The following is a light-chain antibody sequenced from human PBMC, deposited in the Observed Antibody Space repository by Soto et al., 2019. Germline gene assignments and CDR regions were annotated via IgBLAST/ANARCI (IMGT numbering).Light chain of an antibody. J-gene: IGKJ1*01. CDR1: QSVNSY. CDR3: QQYAVSPWT. V-gene: IGKV3-11*01. Sequence: EIVLTQSPATLSLSPGERATLSCTASQSVNSYLAWYQHRPGQAPRLLIYDTFNRATGVPARFSGSGSGTDFTLTISSLEPEDFAVYYCQQYAVSPWTLGQGTKVDIK. CDR2: DTF.